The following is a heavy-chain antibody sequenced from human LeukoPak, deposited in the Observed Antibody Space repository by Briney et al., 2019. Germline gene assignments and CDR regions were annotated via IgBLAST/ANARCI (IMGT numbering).Heavy chain of an antibody. CDR2: INPNSGGT. CDR3: ARDVLVLGSRWFDP. Sequence: AASVKVSCKASGYTFTGYYMHWVRQAPGQGLEWMGWINPNSGGTDYAQKFQVRVTITRDTSISTAYMELSRLRSDDTAVYYCARDVLVLGSRWFDPWGQGTLVTVSS. CDR1: GYTFTGYY. V-gene: IGHV1-2*02. J-gene: IGHJ5*02. D-gene: IGHD3-10*01.